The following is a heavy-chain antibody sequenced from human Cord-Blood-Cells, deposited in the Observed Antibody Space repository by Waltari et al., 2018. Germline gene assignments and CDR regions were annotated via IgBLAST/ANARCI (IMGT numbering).Heavy chain of an antibody. CDR2: ISYSGST. J-gene: IGHJ6*02. V-gene: IGHV4-59*01. CDR3: ARDILTGYDYYYGMDV. D-gene: IGHD3-9*01. CDR1: GGSISSSY. Sequence: QVQLQESGPGLVKPSEPLSLTCTVPGGSISSSYWSWIRPPPGKGLEWIGYISYSGSTNYNPSLKSRVTISVDTSKNQCYLKLSSVTAADTAVYYCARDILTGYDYYYGMDVWGQGTTVTVSS.